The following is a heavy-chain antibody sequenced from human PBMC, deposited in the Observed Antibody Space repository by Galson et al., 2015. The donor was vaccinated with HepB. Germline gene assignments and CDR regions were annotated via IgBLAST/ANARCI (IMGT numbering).Heavy chain of an antibody. CDR1: GFTFSNFG. CDR2: ISYDGSNT. Sequence: SLRLSCAASGFTFSNFGLHWVRQAPGKGLEWVALISYDGSNTYYAGSVKGRFTISRDNSKNTLYVQMNSLTTEDTAVYYCAKDGVRAAGRYYHYMEVWGKGTPVTVSS. J-gene: IGHJ6*03. D-gene: IGHD1-26*01. CDR3: AKDGVRAAGRYYHYMEV. V-gene: IGHV3-30*18.